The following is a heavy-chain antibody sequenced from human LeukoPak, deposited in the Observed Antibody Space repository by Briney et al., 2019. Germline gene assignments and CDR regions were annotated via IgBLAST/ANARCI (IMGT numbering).Heavy chain of an antibody. V-gene: IGHV1-18*01. D-gene: IGHD4-17*01. CDR2: ISAYNGNT. CDR3: ARAQTVSIFPPGVCYFDY. Sequence: ASVKVSCEASGYTFTSYGISWVRQATGQGLEWMGWISAYNGNTNYAQKLQGRVTMTTDTSTSTAYMELRSLRSDDTAVYYCARAQTVSIFPPGVCYFDYWGQGTLVTVSS. J-gene: IGHJ4*02. CDR1: GYTFTSYG.